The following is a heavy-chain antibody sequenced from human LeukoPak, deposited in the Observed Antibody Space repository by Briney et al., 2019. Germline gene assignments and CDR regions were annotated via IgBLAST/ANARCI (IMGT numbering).Heavy chain of an antibody. V-gene: IGHV1-2*04. CDR1: GYTFTGYY. CDR2: INPNSGGT. Sequence: ASVKVSCKASGYTFTGYYMHWVRQAPGQGLEWMGWINPNSGGTNYAQKFQGWVTMTRDTSISTAYMELSRLRSDDTAVYYCARDLRAYCSSTRCYGQYYYYYGMDVWGQGTTVTVSS. CDR3: ARDLRAYCSSTRCYGQYYYYYGMDV. J-gene: IGHJ6*02. D-gene: IGHD2-2*01.